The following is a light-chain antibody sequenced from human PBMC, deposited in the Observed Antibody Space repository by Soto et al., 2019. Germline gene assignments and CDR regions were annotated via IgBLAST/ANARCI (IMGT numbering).Light chain of an antibody. V-gene: IGKV3-20*01. CDR2: GPS. Sequence: EFVLTQSPGTLSLSPGERATLSCRASQTVRNNYLACYQQKPGQAPRLLIYGPSSRATGIPERFSGSGSGTDFTLNISRLEPEDFAVYFCHQFGSSPQTFGHGTKVE. CDR1: QTVRNNY. CDR3: HQFGSSPQT. J-gene: IGKJ1*01.